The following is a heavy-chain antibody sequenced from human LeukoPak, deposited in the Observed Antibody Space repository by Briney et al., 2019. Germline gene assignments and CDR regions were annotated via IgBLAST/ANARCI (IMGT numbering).Heavy chain of an antibody. CDR1: GFTFANYV. CDR3: ARFALKTPPAD. J-gene: IGHJ4*02. D-gene: IGHD1-14*01. V-gene: IGHV3-30*04. Sequence: GGSLRLSCAASGFTFANYVTHWVRQAPGKGLEWVAVTSPDEGLKFYGDSVKGRFTISRDNAKNSLFLQMNSLRAEDTAVYYCARFALKTPPADWGQGTLVTVSS. CDR2: TSPDEGLK.